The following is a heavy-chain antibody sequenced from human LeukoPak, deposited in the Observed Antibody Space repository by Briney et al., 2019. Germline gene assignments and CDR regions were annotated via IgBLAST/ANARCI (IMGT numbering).Heavy chain of an antibody. D-gene: IGHD1-26*01. J-gene: IGHJ4*02. CDR2: IKQDGSEK. CDR1: GFTFSSYW. V-gene: IGHV3-7*01. Sequence: GGSLRLSCAASGFTFSSYWMSWVRQAPGKGLEWVANIKQDGSEKYYVDSVKGRFTISRDNAKNSLYLQMNSLRAEDTAVYYCARAGHSGSYQTPPGWNYWGQGTLVTVSS. CDR3: ARAGHSGSYQTPPGWNY.